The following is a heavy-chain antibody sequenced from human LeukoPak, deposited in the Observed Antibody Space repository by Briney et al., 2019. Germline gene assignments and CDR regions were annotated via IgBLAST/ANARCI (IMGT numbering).Heavy chain of an antibody. D-gene: IGHD5-18*01. J-gene: IGHJ6*02. V-gene: IGHV4-61*02. CDR1: GGSSSSGSYY. CDR3: ARAPGAMVTYYYYGMDV. CDR2: IYTSGST. Sequence: SETLSLTCTVSGGSSSSGSYYWSWIRQPAGKGLEWIGRIYTSGSTNYNPSLKSRVTISVDTSKNQFSLKLSSVTAADTAVYYCARAPGAMVTYYYYGMDVWGQGTTVTVSS.